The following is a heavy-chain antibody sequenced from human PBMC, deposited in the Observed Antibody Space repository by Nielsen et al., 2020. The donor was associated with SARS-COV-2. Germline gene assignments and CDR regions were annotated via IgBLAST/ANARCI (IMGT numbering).Heavy chain of an antibody. CDR2: IYYSGST. D-gene: IGHD3-22*01. CDR1: GGSISSSSYY. J-gene: IGHJ6*02. Sequence: SETLSLTCTVSGGSISSSSYYWGWIRQPPGKGLEWIGSIYYSGSTYYNPSLKSRVTISVDTSKNQFSLKLSSVTAADTAVYYCARRGTQVGKDSSGYYYYYYGMDVWGQGTTVTVSS. CDR3: ARRGTQVGKDSSGYYYYYYGMDV. V-gene: IGHV4-39*01.